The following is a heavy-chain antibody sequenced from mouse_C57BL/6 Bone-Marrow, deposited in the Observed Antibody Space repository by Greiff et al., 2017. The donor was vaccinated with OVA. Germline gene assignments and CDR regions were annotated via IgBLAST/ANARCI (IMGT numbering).Heavy chain of an antibody. D-gene: IGHD1-1*01. CDR2: IDPSDSET. J-gene: IGHJ2*01. V-gene: IGHV1-52*01. Sequence: QVQLQQPGAELVRPGSSVKLSCKASGYTFTSYWMHWVKQRPIQGLEWIGNIDPSDSETHYNQKFKDKATLTVDKSSSTAYMQLSSLTSEDSAVYYCALITTVVALNYFDYWGQGTTLTVSS. CDR1: GYTFTSYW. CDR3: ALITTVVALNYFDY.